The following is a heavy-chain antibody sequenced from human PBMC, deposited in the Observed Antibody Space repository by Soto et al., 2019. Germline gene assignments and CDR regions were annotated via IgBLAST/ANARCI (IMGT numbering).Heavy chain of an antibody. CDR2: VYHSGRT. CDR3: ARDPEYGSYFDY. CDR1: GGSVSSGTYY. D-gene: IGHD3-10*01. Sequence: SETLSLTCTVSGGSVSSGTYYWSWVRQTPGKGLEWIGYVYHSGRTNYNPSLKSRVTISIDTSKNQCSLILTSVTAADAAIYYCARDPEYGSYFDYWGQGTLVTVSS. J-gene: IGHJ4*02. V-gene: IGHV4-61*01.